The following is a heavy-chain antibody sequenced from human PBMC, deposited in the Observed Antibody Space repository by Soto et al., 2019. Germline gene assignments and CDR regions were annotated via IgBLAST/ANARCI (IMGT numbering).Heavy chain of an antibody. Sequence: EAQLLESGGGLVQSGGSLRLSCAASGFTFSIYGMTWVRQAPGKGLEWVSAISGSGGSTYYADSVKGRFTISRDTSNNPLYLQMNSLRVEDTAVYYCAKRDQQCWGQGTLVTVSS. D-gene: IGHD6-19*01. J-gene: IGHJ4*02. CDR3: AKRDQQC. CDR1: GFTFSIYG. V-gene: IGHV3-23*01. CDR2: ISGSGGST.